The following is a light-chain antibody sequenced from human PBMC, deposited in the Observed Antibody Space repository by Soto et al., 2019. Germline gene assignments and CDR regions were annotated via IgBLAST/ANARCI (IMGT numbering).Light chain of an antibody. CDR2: GAS. J-gene: IGKJ1*01. V-gene: IGKV3-20*01. CDR1: QSVSSSY. CDR3: QQYGSSPRT. Sequence: EIVLTQSPGTLSLSPGERATLSCRASQSVSSSYLAWYQQKPGQAPRLLIYGASSRDTGIPDRFSRSGSGTDFTLTISRLEPEDFAVYYCQQYGSSPRTFGQGTQVEIK.